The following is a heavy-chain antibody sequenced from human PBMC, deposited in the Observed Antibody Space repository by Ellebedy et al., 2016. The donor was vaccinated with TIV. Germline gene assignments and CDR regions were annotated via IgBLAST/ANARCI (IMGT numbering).Heavy chain of an antibody. CDR2: IYHSGST. D-gene: IGHD4-23*01. CDR3: ARDATTVVTFSRYFDL. CDR1: GGSISSSNW. J-gene: IGHJ2*01. V-gene: IGHV4-4*02. Sequence: MPSETLSLTCAVSGGSISSSNWWSWVRQPPGKGLEWIGEIYHSGSTNYNPSLKSRVTISVDKSKNQFSLKLSSVTAADTAVYYCARDATTVVTFSRYFDLWGRGTLVTVSS.